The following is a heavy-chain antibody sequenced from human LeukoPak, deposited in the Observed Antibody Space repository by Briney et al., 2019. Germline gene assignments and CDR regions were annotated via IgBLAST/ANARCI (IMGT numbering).Heavy chain of an antibody. J-gene: IGHJ6*02. CDR1: GGSVSSGSYY. CDR2: IYNSGST. V-gene: IGHV4-61*01. D-gene: IGHD2-15*01. CDR3: ARETVLKLLLLDYYYGMDV. Sequence: SETLSLTCTVSGGSVSSGSYYWSWIRQPPGKGLEWIGYIYNSGSTKYNPSLKSRVIISVDTSKNQFSLKMSSVTAADTVVYYCARETVLKLLLLDYYYGMDVWGQGTTVTVSS.